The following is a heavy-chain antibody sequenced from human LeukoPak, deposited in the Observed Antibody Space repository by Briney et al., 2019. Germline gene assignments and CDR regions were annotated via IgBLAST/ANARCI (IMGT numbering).Heavy chain of an antibody. D-gene: IGHD2-2*01. CDR1: GGSISSGDYY. CDR3: ARGHIVVVPAAIDALGCYYYYGMDV. J-gene: IGHJ6*02. Sequence: SQTLSLTCTVSGGSISSGDYYWSWIRQPPGKGLEWIGYIYYSGSTYYNPSLKSRVTISVDTSKNQFSLKLSSVTAADTAVYYCARGHIVVVPAAIDALGCYYYYGMDVWGQGTTVTVSS. V-gene: IGHV4-30-4*01. CDR2: IYYSGST.